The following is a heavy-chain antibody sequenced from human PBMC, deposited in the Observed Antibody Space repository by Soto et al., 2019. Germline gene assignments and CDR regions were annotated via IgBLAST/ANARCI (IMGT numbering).Heavy chain of an antibody. Sequence: QVQLVESGGGVVQPGRSLRLSCAASGFIFSSHGMHWVRQAPGKGLGWVAVIWNDGSKKYYADSVKGRFTISRDNSVDILYMQMNSLRAEDTAVYYCVRDPNSGSYHDYWGQGTLVTVSS. CDR3: VRDPNSGSYHDY. D-gene: IGHD1-26*01. CDR2: IWNDGSKK. V-gene: IGHV3-33*01. CDR1: GFIFSSHG. J-gene: IGHJ4*02.